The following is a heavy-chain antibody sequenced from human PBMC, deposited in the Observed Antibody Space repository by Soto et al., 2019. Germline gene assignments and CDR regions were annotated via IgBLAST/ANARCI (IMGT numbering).Heavy chain of an antibody. CDR3: AHKGGRGAGMDV. D-gene: IGHD2-15*01. V-gene: IGHV2-5*02. CDR1: GFSLSTSGVG. Sequence: ITLKESGPTLVKSTQTLTLTCSFSGFSLSTSGVGVAWIRQPPGKALEWLSLIYWDDDKRYSPFLKSRLTITKDTSKNQVVLTMTNMDPVDTATYYCAHKGGRGAGMDVWGQGTTVTVSS. CDR2: IYWDDDK. J-gene: IGHJ6*02.